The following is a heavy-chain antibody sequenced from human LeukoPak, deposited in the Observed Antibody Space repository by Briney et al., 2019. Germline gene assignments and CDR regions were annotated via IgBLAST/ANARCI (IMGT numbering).Heavy chain of an antibody. J-gene: IGHJ6*02. D-gene: IGHD1-1*01. CDR3: AGNWNLGGMDV. Sequence: GSLRLSCSASGFTFSDYYMNWVRRAPGKGLGWVSAISSRSTYIYYADSVKGRFTISRDNAKNSLFLQMNSLRAEDTAGYYCAGNWNLGGMDVWGRGTTVTVSS. CDR1: GFTFSDYY. V-gene: IGHV3-21*01. CDR2: ISSRSTYI.